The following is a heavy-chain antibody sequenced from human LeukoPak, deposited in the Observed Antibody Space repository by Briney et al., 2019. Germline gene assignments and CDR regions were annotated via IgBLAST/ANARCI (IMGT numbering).Heavy chain of an antibody. Sequence: TGGSLRLSCAASGFTFSSYDMGWVRQAPGKGLEWVSAISDGGTRTYFADSVKGRFTISRDNFKNTLHLHMNSLRAEDTAVYYCAKDSRRTSGWYYFDYWGQGTLVTVSP. V-gene: IGHV3-23*01. CDR1: GFTFSSYD. CDR3: AKDSRRTSGWYYFDY. CDR2: ISDGGTRT. J-gene: IGHJ4*02. D-gene: IGHD6-19*01.